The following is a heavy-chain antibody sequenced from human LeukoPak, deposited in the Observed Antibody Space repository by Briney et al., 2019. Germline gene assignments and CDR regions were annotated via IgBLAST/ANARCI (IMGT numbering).Heavy chain of an antibody. J-gene: IGHJ4*02. D-gene: IGHD3-10*01. CDR1: GGSISSGGYY. Sequence: KTSETLSLTCTVSGGSISSGGYYWSWIRQHPGKGLEWIGYIYYSGSTYYNPSLKSRVTISVDTSKNQFSLKLSSVTAADTAVYYCARDPHGSGSYYSYFDYWGQGTLVTVSS. CDR2: IYYSGST. CDR3: ARDPHGSGSYYSYFDY. V-gene: IGHV4-31*03.